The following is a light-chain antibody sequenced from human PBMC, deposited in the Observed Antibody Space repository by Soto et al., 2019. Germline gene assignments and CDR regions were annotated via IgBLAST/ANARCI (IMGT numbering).Light chain of an antibody. J-gene: IGKJ1*01. CDR1: QSVSSSY. CDR2: GAS. CDR3: QQYGSRVT. Sequence: EIVLTQSPGTLSLSPGERATLSCRASQSVSSSYLAWYQQKPGQAPRLLIYGASSRATGIPDRFSGSWSGTDFTLTISRLEPEDFAVYYCQQYGSRVTFGQGTKVEIK. V-gene: IGKV3-20*01.